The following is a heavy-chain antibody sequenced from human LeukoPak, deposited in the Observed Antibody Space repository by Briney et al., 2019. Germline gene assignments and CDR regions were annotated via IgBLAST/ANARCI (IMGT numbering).Heavy chain of an antibody. CDR2: VYASGTT. D-gene: IGHD2-15*01. J-gene: IGHJ4*02. CDR1: GDSIRSFF. V-gene: IGHV4-4*07. CDR3: TTALGGSEK. Sequence: PSETLSLTCTVSGDSIRSFFWSWIRQPAGKGLEWIGRVYASGTTNYNPSPKSRVTMSVDTSKNQLSLKVTSVTAADTAVYYCTTALGGSEKWGQGTLVTVSS.